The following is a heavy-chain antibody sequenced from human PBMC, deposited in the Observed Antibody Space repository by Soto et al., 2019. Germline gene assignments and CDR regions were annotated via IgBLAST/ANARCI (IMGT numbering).Heavy chain of an antibody. CDR2: INHSGST. D-gene: IGHD5-18*01. V-gene: IGHV4-34*01. J-gene: IGHJ6*02. Sequence: PSETLSLTCAVYGVYGGSFNDYYWSWIRQPPGKGLEWIGEINHSGSTNYNPSLKSRVTISVDTSKNQFSLKLSSVTAADTAMYYCTRGRYSSGYVDYYYYGLDVWGPGTTVTVSS. CDR3: TRGRYSSGYVDYYYYGLDV. CDR1: GGSFNDYY.